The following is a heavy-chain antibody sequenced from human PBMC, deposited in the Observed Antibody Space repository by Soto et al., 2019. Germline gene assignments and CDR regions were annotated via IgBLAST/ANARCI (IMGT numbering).Heavy chain of an antibody. J-gene: IGHJ4*02. CDR3: ARTTAVPNTLRSRYFFDY. CDR1: GGSVSNKTYY. CDR2: VYYSGTT. D-gene: IGHD4-17*01. V-gene: IGHV4-61*01. Sequence: QVQLQESGPGLLKPSETLSLTCSVSGGSVSNKTYYWSWIRQPPGKRLECIGYVYYSGTTNYNPSLKSRVTISVDLSKNQFSLRLSSVTTADTALYYCARTTAVPNTLRSRYFFDYWGQGTLVTVSS.